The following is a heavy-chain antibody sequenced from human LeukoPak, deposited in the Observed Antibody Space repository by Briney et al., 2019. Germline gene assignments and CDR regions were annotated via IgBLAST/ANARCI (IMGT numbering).Heavy chain of an antibody. Sequence: GGSLRLSCGASGFTFSSYWMHWVRHPPGKGLVWVSRINSDGSSTRYADSVKGRFTISRDNAKNTLYLQMNSLRVEDTAVYYCARVLNYYDSSGYYFSYWGQGTLVTVSS. V-gene: IGHV3-74*01. CDR1: GFTFSSYW. J-gene: IGHJ4*02. CDR3: ARVLNYYDSSGYYFSY. D-gene: IGHD3-22*01. CDR2: INSDGSST.